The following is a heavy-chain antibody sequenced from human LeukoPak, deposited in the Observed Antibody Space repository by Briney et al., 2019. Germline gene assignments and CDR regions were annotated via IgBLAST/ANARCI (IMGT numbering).Heavy chain of an antibody. CDR3: ARVGGYCSSVSNCYGDY. V-gene: IGHV3-21*01. CDR1: GFTFSIYS. J-gene: IGHJ4*02. CDR2: ISSGSTNI. D-gene: IGHD2-2*03. Sequence: PGGSLRLSCAASGFTFSIYSMNWVRQAPGKGLEWVSCISSGSTNIYYADSLRGRFTISRDNAKNSLYLQMNSLRAEDTAVHYCARVGGYCSSVSNCYGDYWGQGTLVTVSS.